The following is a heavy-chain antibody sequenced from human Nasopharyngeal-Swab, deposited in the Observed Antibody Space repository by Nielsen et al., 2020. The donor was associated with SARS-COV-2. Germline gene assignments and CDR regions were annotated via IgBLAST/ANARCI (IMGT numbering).Heavy chain of an antibody. CDR3: ARDSTGYSSGWEARIDY. V-gene: IGHV3-48*03. CDR2: ISSSGSTI. CDR1: GFTFSSYA. J-gene: IGHJ4*02. Sequence: GESLKISCAASGFTFSSYAMHWVRQAPGKGLEWVSYISSSGSTIYYADSVKGRFTISRDNAKNSLYLQMNSLRAEDTAVYYCARDSTGYSSGWEARIDYWGQGTLVTVSS. D-gene: IGHD6-19*01.